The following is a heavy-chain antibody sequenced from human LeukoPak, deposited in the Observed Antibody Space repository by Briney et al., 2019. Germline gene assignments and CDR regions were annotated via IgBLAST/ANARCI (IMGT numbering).Heavy chain of an antibody. D-gene: IGHD5-24*01. CDR2: IYSGGST. V-gene: IGHV3-66*02. CDR3: ARDLDGYIDY. J-gene: IGHJ4*02. CDR1: RFTFSSNY. Sequence: PGGSLRLSCAASRFTFSSNYMSWVRQAPGKGLEWVSVIYSGGSTSYADSVKGRFTISRDNSKNTLYLQMNSLRAEDTAVYYCARDLDGYIDYWGQGTLVTVSS.